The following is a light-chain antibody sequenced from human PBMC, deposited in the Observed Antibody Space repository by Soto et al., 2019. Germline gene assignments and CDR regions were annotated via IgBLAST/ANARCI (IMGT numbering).Light chain of an antibody. CDR3: QEYTSVAHT. Sequence: DIPMTQSPSSLSASVGDRVTITCRASQGIIDYLAGYQQKPGKAPKLLIYAASTLHAGVTSRFRGSGSGTDFTLTISSLQPEDGGTYYCQEYTSVAHTFGQGTKVEI. CDR2: AAS. J-gene: IGKJ1*01. V-gene: IGKV1-27*01. CDR1: QGIIDY.